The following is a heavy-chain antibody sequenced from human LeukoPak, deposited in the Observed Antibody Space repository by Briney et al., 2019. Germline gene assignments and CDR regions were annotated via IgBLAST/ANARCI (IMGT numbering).Heavy chain of an antibody. CDR1: GFTFNYYD. CDR3: ARGVSYYYDNSGHPGWYFDL. D-gene: IGHD3-22*01. J-gene: IGHJ2*01. Sequence: GGTLRLSCAVSGFTFNYYDMHWVRQAPGKRLEWVSAIRTTGDTHYPDSVKGRFAMSREDAKNSVHLQMNTLRAGDTAVYYCARGVSYYYDNSGHPGWYFDLWGRGTLVTVSS. CDR2: IRTTGDT. V-gene: IGHV3-13*01.